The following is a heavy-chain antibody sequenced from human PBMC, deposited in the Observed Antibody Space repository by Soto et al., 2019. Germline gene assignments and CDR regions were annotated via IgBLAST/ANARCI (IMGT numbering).Heavy chain of an antibody. CDR1: GYIFNANY. D-gene: IGHD5-12*01. CDR2: INPHSGAT. J-gene: IGHJ4*02. V-gene: IGHV1-2*04. Sequence: GASVKVSCKASGYIFNANYIHWVRQAPGQGFEWLGWINPHSGATNYAQKFLGWVTMSADTSASTAYMDLARLKSDDTAVYYCAREEATGGFDYWGQGTLVTVSS. CDR3: AREEATGGFDY.